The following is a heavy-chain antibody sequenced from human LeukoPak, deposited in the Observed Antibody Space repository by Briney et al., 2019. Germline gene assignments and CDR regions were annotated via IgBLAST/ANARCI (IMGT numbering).Heavy chain of an antibody. Sequence: PSETLSLTCTVSRGSSSSSRYYWGWIRQPPGKGLEWIGSIYYSGSTYYNPSLKSRVTISVDTSKNQFSLKLSSVTAADTAVYDCARHPYQLLWLSWFDPWGQGTLVTVSS. CDR1: RGSSSSSRYY. CDR3: ARHPYQLLWLSWFDP. CDR2: IYYSGST. J-gene: IGHJ5*02. V-gene: IGHV4-39*01. D-gene: IGHD2-2*01.